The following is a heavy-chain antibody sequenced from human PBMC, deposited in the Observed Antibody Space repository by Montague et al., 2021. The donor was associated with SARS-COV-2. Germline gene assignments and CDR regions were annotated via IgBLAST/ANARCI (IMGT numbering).Heavy chain of an antibody. J-gene: IGHJ4*02. CDR1: GFTFSSYE. Sequence: SLRLSCVASGFTFSSYEMNWVRQAPGKGLEWVSYISSSGSTIYYADSXKGRFTISRDNAKNSLYLQMNSLRAEDTAVYYCARDSLFRSGYSSGWPDYWGRGTLVTVSS. V-gene: IGHV3-48*03. CDR2: ISSSGSTI. CDR3: ARDSLFRSGYSSGWPDY. D-gene: IGHD6-19*01.